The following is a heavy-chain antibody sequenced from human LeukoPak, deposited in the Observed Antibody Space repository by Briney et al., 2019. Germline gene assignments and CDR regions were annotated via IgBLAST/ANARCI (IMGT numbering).Heavy chain of an antibody. D-gene: IGHD5-24*01. CDR2: INPSGGST. CDR3: ARRGHHVEMAQDLDY. V-gene: IGHV1-46*01. CDR1: GYTFTSYY. Sequence: GASVKVSCKASGYTFTSYYMHWVRQAPGQGLEWMGIINPSGGSTSYAQKFQGRVTMTRDTSTSTVYMELSSLRSEDTAVYYSARRGHHVEMAQDLDYWGQGTLVTVSS. J-gene: IGHJ4*02.